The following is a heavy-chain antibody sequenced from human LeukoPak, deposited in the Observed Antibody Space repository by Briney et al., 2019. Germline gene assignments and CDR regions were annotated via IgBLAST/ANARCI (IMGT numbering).Heavy chain of an antibody. J-gene: IGHJ5*02. D-gene: IGHD4-17*01. CDR2: LYYSGST. CDR3: ARHHSGDYIPGSDCFDP. Sequence: PSETLSLTCTVSGGSITSSNYYWGWIRQPPGKGLEWIGSLYYSGSTYYNPSLKSRVTISVDASKNQFSRKLSSVPAAAPALYSCARHHSGDYIPGSDCFDPWGQGPRVTVSS. V-gene: IGHV4-39*01. CDR1: GGSITSSNYY.